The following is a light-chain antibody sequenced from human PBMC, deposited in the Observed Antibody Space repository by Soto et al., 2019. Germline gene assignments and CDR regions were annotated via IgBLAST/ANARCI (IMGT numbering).Light chain of an antibody. CDR3: LQYGSSPWT. V-gene: IGKV3-20*01. CDR2: GAS. CDR1: QSVSSSY. J-gene: IGKJ1*01. Sequence: EIGLTQSPTPLSLSPGERATLSCRVSQSVSSSYLAWYQQKPGQAPRRLIYGASSRATGIPDRFSGSGSGTDFTLTISRLEPEDFAVYYCLQYGSSPWTFGQGTKVDIK.